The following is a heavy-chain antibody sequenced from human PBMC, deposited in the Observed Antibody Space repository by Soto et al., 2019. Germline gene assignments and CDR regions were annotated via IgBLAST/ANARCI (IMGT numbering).Heavy chain of an antibody. CDR2: INPSGGST. Sequence: ASVKVSCKASGYTFTSYYMHWVRQAPGQGLEWMGIINPSGGSTSYAQKFQGRVTMTRDTSTSTVYMELSSLRSEDTAVYYCARADSTYYDFWSGPYYYYYGMDVWGQGTTVTVSS. D-gene: IGHD3-3*01. CDR1: GYTFTSYY. CDR3: ARADSTYYDFWSGPYYYYYGMDV. J-gene: IGHJ6*02. V-gene: IGHV1-46*01.